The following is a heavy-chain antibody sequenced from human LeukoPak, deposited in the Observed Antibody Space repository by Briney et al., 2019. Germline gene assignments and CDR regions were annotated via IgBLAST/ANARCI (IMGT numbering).Heavy chain of an antibody. CDR2: MSSGSRYI. D-gene: IGHD3-3*01. CDR1: GFTFSAYA. Sequence: GGSLRLSCTASGFTFSAYATTWVRQAPGKGLEWISSMSSGSRYIYYADSVRGRFTISRDNTKNSLYLVMNNLRAEDTAIYYCARDRPTGASRVFVVQWGQGTPVTVS. J-gene: IGHJ4*02. CDR3: ARDRPTGASRVFVVQ. V-gene: IGHV3-21*06.